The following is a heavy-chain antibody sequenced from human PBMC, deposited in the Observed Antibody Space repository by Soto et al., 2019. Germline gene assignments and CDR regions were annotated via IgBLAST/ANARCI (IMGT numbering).Heavy chain of an antibody. V-gene: IGHV4-61*01. D-gene: IGHD1-26*01. J-gene: IGHJ4*02. CDR1: DASVWSDSYF. CDR2: ISHTGDT. Sequence: PSETLSLTCTVSDASVWSDSYFWTWIRQPPGKGLEWIAYISHTGDTNYNPSLKSRVTISIDTSRNQFSLTVTSVTAADTAVYFCARIVVGVTVGLWGQGSLVTVSS. CDR3: ARIVVGVTVGL.